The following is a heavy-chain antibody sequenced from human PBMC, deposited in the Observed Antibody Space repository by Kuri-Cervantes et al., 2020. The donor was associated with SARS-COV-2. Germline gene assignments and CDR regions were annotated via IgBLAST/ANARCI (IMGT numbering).Heavy chain of an antibody. D-gene: IGHD3-3*01. CDR2: INAGNGNT. CDR3: ARGGDFWYFYYGMDV. CDR1: GYTFTSYA. V-gene: IGHV1-3*01. Sequence: ASVKVSCKASGYTFTSYAMHWVRQAPGQRLEWMGWINAGNGNTKYSQKFQGRVTTTRDTSASTAYMELSSLRSEDTAVYYRARGGDFWYFYYGMDVWGQGTTVTVSS. J-gene: IGHJ6*02.